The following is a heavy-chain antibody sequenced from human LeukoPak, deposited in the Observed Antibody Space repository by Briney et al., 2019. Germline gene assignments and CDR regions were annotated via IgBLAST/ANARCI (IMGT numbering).Heavy chain of an antibody. CDR1: GFTFSSYA. Sequence: GGSLRLSCAASGFTFSSYAMSWVRQAPGKGMEWVSAISGSGGSTYYADSVKGRFTISRDNSKNTLYLQMNSLRAEDTAVYYCAKGARGYSYGYAFDYWGQGTLVTVSS. V-gene: IGHV3-23*01. J-gene: IGHJ4*02. CDR3: AKGARGYSYGYAFDY. D-gene: IGHD5-18*01. CDR2: ISGSGGST.